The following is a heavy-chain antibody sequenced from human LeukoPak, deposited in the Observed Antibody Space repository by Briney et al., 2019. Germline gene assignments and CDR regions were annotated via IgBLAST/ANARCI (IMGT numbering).Heavy chain of an antibody. Sequence: GGSLRLSCAASGFTFSNYAMSWVRQAPGKGLEWVSAISSNGDDIYYADSVKGRFTISRDNSKNTLYLQINSLRAEDTALYFCASVVRPGYFFYYGLGVWGRGATVTVSS. CDR2: ISSNGDDI. V-gene: IGHV3-23*01. CDR1: GFTFSNYA. J-gene: IGHJ6*02. CDR3: ASVVRPGYFFYYGLGV.